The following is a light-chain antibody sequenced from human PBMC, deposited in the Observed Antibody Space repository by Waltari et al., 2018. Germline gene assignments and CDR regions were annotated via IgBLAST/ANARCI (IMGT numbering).Light chain of an antibody. CDR1: QSVSSYY. CDR3: HQYASSPRT. Sequence: EIVLTQSPGTLSLSPGESATLSCRASQSVSSYYLAWYQQKPGQPPRLLISGASSRATGIPDRFSGSGSGTDFTLTISRLEPEDFAVYYCHQYASSPRTFGQGTKME. J-gene: IGKJ1*01. V-gene: IGKV3-20*01. CDR2: GAS.